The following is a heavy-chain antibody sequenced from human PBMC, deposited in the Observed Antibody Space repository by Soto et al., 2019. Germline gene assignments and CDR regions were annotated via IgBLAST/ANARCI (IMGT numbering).Heavy chain of an antibody. Sequence: QVQLQESGPGLVKPSQTLSLTCNVSGGSISSGGYYWSWIRQHPGNGLEWIGYIYYSGSTYYNPSLKSRGTISVDTSKNQFSLKLSYVTAAYTAVYYWARDERGQPGWYFDLWGRGTLVTVSS. CDR2: IYYSGST. CDR3: ARDERGQPGWYFDL. D-gene: IGHD3-10*01. CDR1: GGSISSGGYY. V-gene: IGHV4-31*03. J-gene: IGHJ2*01.